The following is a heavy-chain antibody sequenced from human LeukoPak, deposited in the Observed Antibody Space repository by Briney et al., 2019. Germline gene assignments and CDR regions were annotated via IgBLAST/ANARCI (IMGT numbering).Heavy chain of an antibody. Sequence: SETLSLTCTVSGGSISSYYWSWIRQPPGKGLEWIGYIYYSGSTNYNPSLRSRVTISVDTSKNQFSLKLSSVTAADTAVYYCARRSPYSTGWSSYFDYWGQGALVTVSS. J-gene: IGHJ4*02. CDR2: IYYSGST. V-gene: IGHV4-59*01. CDR3: ARRSPYSTGWSSYFDY. CDR1: GGSISSYY. D-gene: IGHD6-19*01.